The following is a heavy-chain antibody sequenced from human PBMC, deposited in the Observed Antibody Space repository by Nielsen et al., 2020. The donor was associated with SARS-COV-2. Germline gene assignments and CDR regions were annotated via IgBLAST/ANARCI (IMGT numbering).Heavy chain of an antibody. Sequence: WIRQPPGKGLEWVAVISYDGSNKYYADSVKGRFTISRDNSKNTLYLQMNSLRAEDTAVYYCASDSDSSSSRYCYYYMDVWGKGTTVTVSS. D-gene: IGHD6-6*01. J-gene: IGHJ6*03. V-gene: IGHV3-30*03. CDR3: ASDSDSSSSRYCYYYMDV. CDR2: ISYDGSNK.